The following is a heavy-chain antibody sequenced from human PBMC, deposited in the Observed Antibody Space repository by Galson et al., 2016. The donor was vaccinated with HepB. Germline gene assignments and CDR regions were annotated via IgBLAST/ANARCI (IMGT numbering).Heavy chain of an antibody. CDR1: GFTFSVYS. V-gene: IGHV3-21*01. CDR2: ISSSSSYI. CDR3: ARDLVGYGSGGMDV. J-gene: IGHJ6*02. D-gene: IGHD5-18*01. Sequence: SLRLSCAASGFTFSVYSMNWVRQAPGKGLEWVSSISSSSSYIYYADSVKGRFTISRDNAKNSLYLQRNSLRDEDTAVYYCARDLVGYGSGGMDVWGQGTTVTVSS.